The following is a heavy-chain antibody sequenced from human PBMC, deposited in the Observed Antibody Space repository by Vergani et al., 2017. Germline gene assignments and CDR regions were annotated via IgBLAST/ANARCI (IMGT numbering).Heavy chain of an antibody. CDR3: AGDLQQQLARRNYNWFDP. CDR2: ISAYNGNT. D-gene: IGHD6-13*01. Sequence: QVQLVQSGAEVKKPGASVKVSCKASGYTFTSYGISWVRQAPGQGLEWMGWISAYNGNTTYAQKLQGRVTMTTDTSTRTAYMEPRSLRSDDTAVYYCAGDLQQQLARRNYNWFDPWGQGTLVTVSS. CDR1: GYTFTSYG. J-gene: IGHJ5*02. V-gene: IGHV1-18*01.